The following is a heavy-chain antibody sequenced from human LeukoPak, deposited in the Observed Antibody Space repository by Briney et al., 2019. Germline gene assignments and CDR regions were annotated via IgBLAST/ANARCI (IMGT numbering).Heavy chain of an antibody. J-gene: IGHJ4*02. CDR3: ATDSYSNVWYY. Sequence: SETLSLTCAGYGGSFSGWHWSWLRQPPGKGLEWIGGISHGGSTNSNPSLKSRVTISLDTSKNQFSLNLNSVTAADTALYYCATDSYSNVWYYWGQGTLVTVSS. D-gene: IGHD6-13*01. CDR1: GGSFSGWH. CDR2: ISHGGST. V-gene: IGHV4-34*01.